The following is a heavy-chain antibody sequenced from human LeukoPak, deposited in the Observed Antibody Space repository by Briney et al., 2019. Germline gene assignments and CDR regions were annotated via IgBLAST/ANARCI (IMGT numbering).Heavy chain of an antibody. CDR3: ARDRGSVAGFDY. V-gene: IGHV4-59*01. J-gene: IGHJ4*02. D-gene: IGHD6-19*01. Sequence: SETLSLTCTVSGGSISGYYWSWIRQSPGKGLEWIAYIHYSGSSKYNPSLNSRVTISVDTSKNHFSLTLRSVTAADTAVYYCARDRGSVAGFDYWGQGTLVTVSS. CDR1: GGSISGYY. CDR2: IHYSGSS.